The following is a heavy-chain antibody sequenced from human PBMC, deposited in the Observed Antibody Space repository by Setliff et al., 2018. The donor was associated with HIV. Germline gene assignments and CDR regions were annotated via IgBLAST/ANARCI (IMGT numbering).Heavy chain of an antibody. D-gene: IGHD3-10*01. V-gene: IGHV1-3*01. Sequence: GASVKVSCKASGYTFTSYAMHWVRQAPGQRLEWMGWINAGNGNTKYSQKFQGRVTITRHTSASTAYMELSSLRSEDTAVYYCARDRITMVRGVISGGFDYWGQGTLVTVSS. CDR1: GYTFTSYA. CDR3: ARDRITMVRGVISGGFDY. CDR2: INAGNGNT. J-gene: IGHJ4*02.